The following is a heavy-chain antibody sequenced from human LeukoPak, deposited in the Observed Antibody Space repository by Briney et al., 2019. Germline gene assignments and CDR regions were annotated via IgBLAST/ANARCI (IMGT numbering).Heavy chain of an antibody. D-gene: IGHD4-17*01. J-gene: IGHJ4*02. CDR3: GKDYGDYVSIDY. Sequence: GGSLRLSCAASGFIFSGYWIHWVRQVPGKGLVWVSRINGDGSSRSHADSVRGRFTISRDTAKNTVYLQMNSLRAEDTAVYYCGKDYGDYVSIDYWAREPWSPSPQ. CDR1: GFIFSGYW. V-gene: IGHV3-74*01. CDR2: INGDGSSR.